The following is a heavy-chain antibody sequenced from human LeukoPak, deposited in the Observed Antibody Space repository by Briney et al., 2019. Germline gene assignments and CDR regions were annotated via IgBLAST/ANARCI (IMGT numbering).Heavy chain of an antibody. J-gene: IGHJ5*02. CDR3: ASPGYCSSTSCSWWFDP. V-gene: IGHV4-39*01. CDR2: IYYSGST. Sequence: SGTLSLTCTVSGGSISSSSYYWLWLRQPPGKGLACIGGIYYSGSTYYNSSLKSRVTISVDTSKNQFPLKLSSVTAADTAVYYCASPGYCSSTSCSWWFDPWGQGTLVTVSS. CDR1: GGSISSSSYY. D-gene: IGHD2-2*01.